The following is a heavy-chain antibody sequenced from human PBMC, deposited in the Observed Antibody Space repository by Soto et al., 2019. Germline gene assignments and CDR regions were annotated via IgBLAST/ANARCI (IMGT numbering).Heavy chain of an antibody. V-gene: IGHV4-39*01. CDR1: GDSISSGDYY. Sequence: SETLSLTCTVSGDSISSGDYYWGWIRQPPGKGLEWIGSIYYSGSTYYNPSLKSRVTISVDTSKNQFSLKLSSVTAADTAVYYCARLFPRVVPAAIYFDYWGQGTLVTVSS. J-gene: IGHJ4*02. CDR2: IYYSGST. D-gene: IGHD2-2*01. CDR3: ARLFPRVVPAAIYFDY.